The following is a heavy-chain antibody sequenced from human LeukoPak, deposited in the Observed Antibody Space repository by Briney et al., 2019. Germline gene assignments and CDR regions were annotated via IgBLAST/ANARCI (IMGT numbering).Heavy chain of an antibody. J-gene: IGHJ4*02. D-gene: IGHD3-10*01. V-gene: IGHV3-48*02. Sequence: GGSLRLSCAASGFTFGSYSMNWVRQAPGKGLEWVSYISSSSSTIYYAGSVKGRFTISRDNAKNSLYLQMNSLRDEDTAVYYCARVAYYYGSGSYYPSDYWGQGTLVTVSS. CDR1: GFTFGSYS. CDR3: ARVAYYYGSGSYYPSDY. CDR2: ISSSSSTI.